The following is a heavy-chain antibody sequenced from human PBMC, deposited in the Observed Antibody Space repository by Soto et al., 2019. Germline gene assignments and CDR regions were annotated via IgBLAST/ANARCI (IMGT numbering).Heavy chain of an antibody. V-gene: IGHV1-18*01. J-gene: IGHJ4*02. CDR1: GYTFTNYG. Sequence: QVQLVQSGAEVKKPGASVKVSCKASGYTFTNYGISWVRQAPGQGLEWMGWISANNGNTNYEQKRQGRVTMTTDTSTSTAYIELRNLRPDAPAEYTCARDRGTYTLDYWGQGTLVTVSS. D-gene: IGHD3-10*01. CDR3: ARDRGTYTLDY. CDR2: ISANNGNT.